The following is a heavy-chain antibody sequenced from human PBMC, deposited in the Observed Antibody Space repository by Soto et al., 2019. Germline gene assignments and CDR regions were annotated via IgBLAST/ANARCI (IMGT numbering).Heavy chain of an antibody. Sequence: SETLSLTCTFSGCSIRGYYWSWIRQPPGKGLEWIGYMYNTGSTVYNPSFKSRVTISVDTSKNQFSLKLNSVTAADTAVYYCARDLWGYCGTDCYPLDVWGQGTTVTVSS. CDR2: MYNTGST. V-gene: IGHV4-59*01. CDR1: GCSIRGYY. J-gene: IGHJ6*02. CDR3: ARDLWGYCGTDCYPLDV. D-gene: IGHD2-21*02.